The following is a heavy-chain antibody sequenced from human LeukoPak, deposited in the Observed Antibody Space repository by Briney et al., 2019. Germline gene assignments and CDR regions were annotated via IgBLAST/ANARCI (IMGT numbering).Heavy chain of an antibody. CDR2: INHSGST. V-gene: IGHV4-34*01. Sequence: SETLSLTCAVYGGSFSGYYWSWIRQPPGKGLEWIGEINHSGSTNYNPSLKSRVTISVDTSKNQFSLKLSSVTAADTAVYYCASTVAARFDYWGQGTLVTVSS. D-gene: IGHD6-19*01. CDR1: GGSFSGYY. J-gene: IGHJ4*02. CDR3: ASTVAARFDY.